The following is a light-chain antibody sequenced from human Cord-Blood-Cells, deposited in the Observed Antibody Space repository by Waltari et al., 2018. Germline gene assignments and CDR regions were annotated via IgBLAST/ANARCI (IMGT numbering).Light chain of an antibody. Sequence: DIQMTQSPSSLSASVRDRVTITCRAIQSISSYLNWYQQKPGKAPKLLIYAASSLQSGVPSRFSGSGSGTDFTLTISSLQPEDFATYYCQQSYSTPLTFGGGTKVEIK. V-gene: IGKV1-39*01. CDR3: QQSYSTPLT. J-gene: IGKJ4*01. CDR1: QSISSY. CDR2: AAS.